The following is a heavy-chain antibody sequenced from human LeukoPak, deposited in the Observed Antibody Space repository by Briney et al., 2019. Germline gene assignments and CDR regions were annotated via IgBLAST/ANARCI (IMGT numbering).Heavy chain of an antibody. CDR1: GFTFSNYA. CDR2: ISSNGGGT. CDR3: ARGYCSGTSCLGGFDP. D-gene: IGHD2-2*01. V-gene: IGHV3-64*01. J-gene: IGHJ5*02. Sequence: GGSLRLSCAASGFTFSNYAMHWVRQAPGKGLEYVSAISSNGGGTYYANSVKGRFTISRDNSKKTLYLQMGNLRVEDMAVYYCARGYCSGTSCLGGFDPWGQGTLVTVSS.